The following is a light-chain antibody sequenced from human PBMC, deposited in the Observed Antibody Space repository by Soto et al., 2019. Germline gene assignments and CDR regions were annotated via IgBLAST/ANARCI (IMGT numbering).Light chain of an antibody. CDR1: SSDVGSYNL. J-gene: IGLJ2*01. V-gene: IGLV2-23*01. CDR3: CSYASYAGSHLVV. Sequence: QPVLTQPASVSGSPGQSITISCTGSSSDVGSYNLVSWYQQHPGKAPKLMIYEGTKRPSGSSDRFSGSKSGNTASLTISGLQAEDEADYYCCSYASYAGSHLVVFGGGTKLTVL. CDR2: EGT.